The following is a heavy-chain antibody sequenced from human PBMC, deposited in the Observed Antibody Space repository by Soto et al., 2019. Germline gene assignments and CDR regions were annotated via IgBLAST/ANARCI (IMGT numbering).Heavy chain of an antibody. V-gene: IGHV4-30-2*01. J-gene: IGHJ4*02. Sequence: QLQLQESGSGLVKPSQTLSLTCAVSGVSVSSGGFPWSWIRQPPGKGLEWIGYIYHGETTYYNPSLKSRVTMSIDKSKNQFSLRLTSVTAADTAVYYCARVEAPFGESLHWGQGTPVTVSA. CDR1: GVSVSSGGFP. CDR2: IYHGETT. CDR3: ARVEAPFGESLH. D-gene: IGHD3-10*01.